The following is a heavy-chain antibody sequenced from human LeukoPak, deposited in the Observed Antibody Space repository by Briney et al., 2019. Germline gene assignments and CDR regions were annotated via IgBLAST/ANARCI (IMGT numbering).Heavy chain of an antibody. J-gene: IGHJ5*02. V-gene: IGHV4-31*03. CDR2: ISYRGST. Sequence: SETLSLTCTVSGGSITSGGYYWNWIRQHPKRGLEWIGHISYRGSTYYNPSLKSRVIISVDTSKNQFSLKLNSVTAADTAVYYCARLGLIYDILTGYYAYNWFDPWGQGTLVTVPS. CDR1: GGSITSGGYY. CDR3: ARLGLIYDILTGYYAYNWFDP. D-gene: IGHD3-9*01.